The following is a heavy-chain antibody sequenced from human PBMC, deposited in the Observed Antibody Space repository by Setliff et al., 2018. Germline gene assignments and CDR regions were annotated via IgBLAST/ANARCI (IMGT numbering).Heavy chain of an antibody. J-gene: IGHJ5*01. V-gene: IGHV3-74*01. CDR3: VTDPPNSGWSFDC. CDR2: INSDGSST. CDR1: GFTLSSYW. Sequence: GGSLRLSCAASGFTLSSYWMHWVRQVPGKGLVWVSRINSDGSSTGYADSVKGRFTISRDNAKNTLFLQMNSLRAEDTAVYYCVTDPPNSGWSFDCWGQGTMVTVSS. D-gene: IGHD6-19*01.